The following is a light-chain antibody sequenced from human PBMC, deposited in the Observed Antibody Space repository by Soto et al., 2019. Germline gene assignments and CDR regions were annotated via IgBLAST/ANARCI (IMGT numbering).Light chain of an antibody. Sequence: QSAPTHHASGSGSPGQSSTIPCNRTSSDVGGYNYVSWYRQQSGKAPKLMIHEVSNRPSGVSNRFSGSTSGNTASLTISRLQAEDEADYYCSSYTSSRAYVFGIGTKVTVL. CDR1: SSDVGGYNY. CDR2: EVS. J-gene: IGLJ1*01. CDR3: SSYTSSRAYV. V-gene: IGLV2-14*01.